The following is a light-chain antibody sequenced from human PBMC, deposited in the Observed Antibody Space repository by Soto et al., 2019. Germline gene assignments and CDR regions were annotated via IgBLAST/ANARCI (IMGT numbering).Light chain of an antibody. CDR3: LQDNSLPWT. CDR2: GPS. Sequence: ANQMTQSPSSLSASVGDKVTITCRASQALGYDLSWYQQKPGKAPHLLVYGPSTLQTGVPSRFSGSGFSTDFTHTISSLQPEDFATYYCLQDNSLPWTFGQGTRVDIK. CDR1: QALGYD. J-gene: IGKJ1*01. V-gene: IGKV1-6*01.